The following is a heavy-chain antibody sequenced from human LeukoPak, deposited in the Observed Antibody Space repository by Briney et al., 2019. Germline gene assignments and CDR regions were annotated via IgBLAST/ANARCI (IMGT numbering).Heavy chain of an antibody. Sequence: PSETLSLTCTVSGGSISSYYWSWIRQPPGKGLEWIGYIYYGGSTNYNPSLKSRVTISVDTSKNQFSLKLSSVTAADTAVYYCARLNVVGYYFDYWGQGTLVTVSS. CDR1: GGSISSYY. V-gene: IGHV4-59*08. CDR3: ARLNVVGYYFDY. J-gene: IGHJ4*02. CDR2: IYYGGST. D-gene: IGHD2-15*01.